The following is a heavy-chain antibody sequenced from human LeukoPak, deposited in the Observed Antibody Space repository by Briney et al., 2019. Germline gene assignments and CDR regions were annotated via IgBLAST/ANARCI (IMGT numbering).Heavy chain of an antibody. V-gene: IGHV4-59*01. CDR3: ARGSYYDRPSRSRVEY. CDR1: GGSISTYY. CDR2: LYYSGST. D-gene: IGHD3-22*01. Sequence: SETLSLTCTVSGGSISTYYWSWIRQPPGKGLEWIGYLYYSGSTNYNPSLKSRVTISVDTSKSQFSLKLTSVTAADTAVYYCARGSYYDRPSRSRVEYWGQGTLVTVSS. J-gene: IGHJ4*02.